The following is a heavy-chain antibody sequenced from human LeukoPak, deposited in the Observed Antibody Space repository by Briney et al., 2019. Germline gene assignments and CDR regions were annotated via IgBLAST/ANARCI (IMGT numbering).Heavy chain of an antibody. D-gene: IGHD1-14*01. V-gene: IGHV5-51*01. CDR2: IYPGDSDT. CDR3: ATASAPHRTQPLDY. CDR1: GYSFTSYW. Sequence: GESLKISCQASGYSFTSYWIGWVRQMPGKGLEWMGIIYPGDSDTRYSPSFQGQVTISADKSINTAYLQWRSLKASDTAMYYCATASAPHRTQPLDYWGQGTLVTVSS. J-gene: IGHJ4*02.